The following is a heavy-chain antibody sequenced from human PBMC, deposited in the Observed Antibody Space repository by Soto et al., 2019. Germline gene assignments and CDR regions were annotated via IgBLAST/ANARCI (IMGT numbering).Heavy chain of an antibody. Sequence: QVQLQESGPGLVKPSQTLSLTCTVSGGSISSGGYYWSWIRQHPGKGLEWIGYIYYSGSTYYNPSVKSRVTISVDTSKNQFSLKLSSVTAADTAVYYCAREAPTVGDLGAFDIWGQGTMVTVSS. CDR1: GGSISSGGYY. CDR3: AREAPTVGDLGAFDI. CDR2: IYYSGST. J-gene: IGHJ3*02. V-gene: IGHV4-31*03. D-gene: IGHD4-17*01.